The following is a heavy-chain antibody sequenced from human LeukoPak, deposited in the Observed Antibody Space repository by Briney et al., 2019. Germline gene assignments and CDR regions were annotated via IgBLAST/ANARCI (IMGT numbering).Heavy chain of an antibody. D-gene: IGHD2-15*01. CDR3: ATTFCSGGSCYSDY. CDR2: FDPEDGET. Sequence: ASVKVSCKVSGYTLTELSMHWVRQAPGKGLEWMGGFDPEDGETIYAQKFQGRVTMTEDTSTDTAYMELSSLRSEDTAVYYCATTFCSGGSCYSDYWGQGTLVTVSS. J-gene: IGHJ4*02. V-gene: IGHV1-24*01. CDR1: GYTLTELS.